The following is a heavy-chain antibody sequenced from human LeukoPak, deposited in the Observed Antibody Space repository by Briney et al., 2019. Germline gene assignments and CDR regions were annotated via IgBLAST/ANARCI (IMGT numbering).Heavy chain of an antibody. J-gene: IGHJ4*02. Sequence: GGSLRLSCAASGFTFRSYGMVWVRQAPGKGLEYVSGITSNGGTTYYGNSVKGRFTISRDNSKDTLYLQMGSLRTEDMAVYYCARGIRWASDYWGQGTLVTVAS. CDR2: ITSNGGTT. V-gene: IGHV3-64*01. CDR3: ARGIRWASDY. D-gene: IGHD4-23*01. CDR1: GFTFRSYG.